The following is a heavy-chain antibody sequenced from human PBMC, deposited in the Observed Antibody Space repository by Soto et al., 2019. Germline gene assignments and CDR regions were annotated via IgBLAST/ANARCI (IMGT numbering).Heavy chain of an antibody. CDR1: GGSFSGYY. V-gene: IGHV4-34*01. D-gene: IGHD3-3*01. CDR3: ARLPIRFLEWPQTVYYYNGMDV. J-gene: IGHJ6*02. Sequence: SETLYITCAVYGGSFSGYYWSWIRQPPGKGLEWIGEINHSGSTNDNPSLKSRVTISVDTSKNQFSLKLGSVTAADTAVYYCARLPIRFLEWPQTVYYYNGMDVWGQGTTVTVSS. CDR2: INHSGST.